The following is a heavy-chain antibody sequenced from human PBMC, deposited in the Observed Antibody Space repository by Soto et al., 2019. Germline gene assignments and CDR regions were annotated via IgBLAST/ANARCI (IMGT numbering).Heavy chain of an antibody. CDR1: GGSITSSSYY. J-gene: IGHJ4*02. D-gene: IGHD3-22*01. CDR3: MLGSGWKDFDY. CDR2: IYYSGST. Sequence: SETLSLTCAVSGGSITSSSYYWGWIRQPPGKGLEWIGNIYYSGSTYYNPSLKSRVTISVDTSKNQFSLKLSSVTAADTAVYYCMLGSGWKDFDYWGQGTLVTVSS. V-gene: IGHV4-39*01.